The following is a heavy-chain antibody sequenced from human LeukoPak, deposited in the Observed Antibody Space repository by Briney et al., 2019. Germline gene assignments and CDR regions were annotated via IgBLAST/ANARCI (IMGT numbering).Heavy chain of an antibody. CDR2: IHYSGST. Sequence: KPSQTLSLTCSVSGGSISSGSYYWSWIRQHPGKGLEWIGYIHYSGSTYYNPSLKSRVTISVDRSKNQFSLKLNSVTAADTAVYYCARGLMTVAAYFDYWGQGTLVTVSS. D-gene: IGHD2-15*01. V-gene: IGHV4-31*03. CDR3: ARGLMTVAAYFDY. CDR1: GGSISSGSYY. J-gene: IGHJ4*02.